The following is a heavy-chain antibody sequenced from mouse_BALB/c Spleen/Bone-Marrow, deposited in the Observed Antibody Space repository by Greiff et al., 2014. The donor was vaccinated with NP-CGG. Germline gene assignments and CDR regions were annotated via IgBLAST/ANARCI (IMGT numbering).Heavy chain of an antibody. Sequence: EVKLQESGAELVKPGASVKLSCTASGFNIQAPSMPWVQPRPDPGLAWIGRIDPANGNTKYDPKFQGKATITADTSSNTAYLQLSSLTSEDTAVDDCAPEDYGRSQCADGGQGTLVTVSA. V-gene: IGHV14-3*02. CDR1: GFNIQAPS. CDR3: APEDYGRSQCAD. CDR2: IDPANGNT. D-gene: IGHD1-1*01. J-gene: IGHJ3*01.